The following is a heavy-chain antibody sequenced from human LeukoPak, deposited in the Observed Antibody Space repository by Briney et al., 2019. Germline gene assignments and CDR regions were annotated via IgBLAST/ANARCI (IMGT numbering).Heavy chain of an antibody. CDR1: GYTFTSYD. D-gene: IGHD3-22*01. J-gene: IGHJ1*01. CDR2: MNPNSGNT. V-gene: IGHV1-8*01. CDR3: ASDFYYYDSSGYYYDFQH. Sequence: ASVKVSCKASGYTFTSYDINWVRRATGQGLEWMGWMNPNSGNTGYAQKFQGRVTMTRNTSISTAYMELSSLRSEDTAVYYCASDFYYYDSSGYYYDFQHWGQGTLVTVSS.